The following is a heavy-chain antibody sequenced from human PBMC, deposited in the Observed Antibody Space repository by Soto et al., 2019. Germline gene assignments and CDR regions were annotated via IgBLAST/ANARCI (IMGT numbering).Heavy chain of an antibody. D-gene: IGHD2-2*01. CDR1: GGTFSSYT. Sequence: ASVKVSCKASGGTFSSYTISWVRQAPGQGLEWMGRIIPILGIANYAQKFQGRVTITADKSTSTAYMELSSLRSEDTAVYYCARGLNCSSTSCYSRPYNWFDPWGQGTLVTVSS. CDR3: ARGLNCSSTSCYSRPYNWFDP. V-gene: IGHV1-69*02. J-gene: IGHJ5*02. CDR2: IIPILGIA.